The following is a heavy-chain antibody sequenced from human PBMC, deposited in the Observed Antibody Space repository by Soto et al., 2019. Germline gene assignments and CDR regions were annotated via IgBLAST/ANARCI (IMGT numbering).Heavy chain of an antibody. V-gene: IGHV4-4*02. Sequence: QVQLQESGPGLVKPSGTLSLTCAVSGGSISSSNWWSWVRQPPGKGLEWIGEIYHSGSTNYNPSPQRRFTRSIYTSNNQFVLKMSSVTAAETAVYYCARVSGSSSFGMDVWGQGPTVTVSS. D-gene: IGHD1-26*01. CDR1: GGSISSSNW. CDR3: ARVSGSSSFGMDV. J-gene: IGHJ6*02. CDR2: IYHSGST.